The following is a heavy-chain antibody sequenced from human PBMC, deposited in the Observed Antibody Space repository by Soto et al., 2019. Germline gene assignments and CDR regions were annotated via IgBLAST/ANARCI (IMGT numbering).Heavy chain of an antibody. CDR3: ARGRSGSYLLSPYFDR. D-gene: IGHD1-26*01. Sequence: QVQLQQWGAGLLKPSETLSLTCAVYGGSFSGYYWSWIRQPPGKGLEWIGEINHSGSTNYNPSLKRRVTISVDTSKSQFSLKLSSVTAADTAVYYCARGRSGSYLLSPYFDRWGRGTLVTVSS. CDR2: INHSGST. V-gene: IGHV4-34*01. J-gene: IGHJ2*01. CDR1: GGSFSGYY.